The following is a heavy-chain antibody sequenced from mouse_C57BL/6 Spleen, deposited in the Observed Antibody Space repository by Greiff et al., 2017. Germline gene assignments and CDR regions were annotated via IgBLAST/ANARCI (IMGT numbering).Heavy chain of an antibody. CDR2: ISYDGSN. V-gene: IGHV3-6*01. D-gene: IGHD4-1*01. Sequence: EVKLQQSGPGLVKPSQSLSLTCSVTGYSITSGYYWNWIRQFPGNKLEWMGYISYDGSNNYNPSLKNRTSITRDTSKNQFFLKLNSVTTEDTATYFCAREGGTGFAYWGQGTLVTDSA. CDR3: AREGGTGFAY. J-gene: IGHJ3*01. CDR1: GYSITSGYY.